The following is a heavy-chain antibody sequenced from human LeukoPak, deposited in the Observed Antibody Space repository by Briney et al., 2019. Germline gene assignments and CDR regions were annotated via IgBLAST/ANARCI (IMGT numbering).Heavy chain of an antibody. J-gene: IGHJ6*02. CDR3: ARVPRGYCSSTSCPLYYYYGMDV. CDR2: IYSGGST. D-gene: IGHD2-2*01. Sequence: GGSLRLSCAASVFTVSRNYMSCVRDAPGKGLGWGSVIYSGGSTYYADSVKGRFTISRDNSKNTLYLQMNSLRAEDTAVYYCARVPRGYCSSTSCPLYYYYGMDVWGQGTTVTVSS. CDR1: VFTVSRNY. V-gene: IGHV3-53*01.